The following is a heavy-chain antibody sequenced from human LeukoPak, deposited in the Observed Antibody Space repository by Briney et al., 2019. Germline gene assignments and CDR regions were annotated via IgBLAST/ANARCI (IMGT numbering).Heavy chain of an antibody. Sequence: ASVKVSCKASGYTFTSYYMHWVRQAPGQGLEWMGIINPSGGSTSYAQKFQGRVTTTRDTSTSTVYMELSSLRSEDTAVYYCARVLHDYCDSSGYFDYWGQGTLVTVSS. CDR2: INPSGGST. CDR3: ARVLHDYCDSSGYFDY. V-gene: IGHV1-46*01. D-gene: IGHD3-22*01. CDR1: GYTFTSYY. J-gene: IGHJ4*02.